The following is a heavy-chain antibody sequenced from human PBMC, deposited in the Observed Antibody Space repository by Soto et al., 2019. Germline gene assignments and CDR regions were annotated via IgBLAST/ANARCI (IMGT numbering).Heavy chain of an antibody. CDR3: ARLLRHNYYGMDV. J-gene: IGHJ6*02. V-gene: IGHV4-39*01. D-gene: IGHD5-12*01. CDR1: GGSISSSSYY. CDR2: IYYSGST. Sequence: QLQLQESGPGLVKPSETLSLTCTVSGGSISSSSYYWGWIRQPPGKGLEWIGSIYYSGSTYYNPSLKSRVTISVDTSKPQFSLKLSSVTAADTAVYYCARLLRHNYYGMDVWGQGTTVTVSS.